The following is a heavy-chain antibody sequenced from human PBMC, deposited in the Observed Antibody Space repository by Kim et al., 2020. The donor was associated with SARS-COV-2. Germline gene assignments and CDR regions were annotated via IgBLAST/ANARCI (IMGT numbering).Heavy chain of an antibody. CDR3: ARMIAAAGIGGFRSGVGYNWFDP. CDR1: GYTFTSYD. V-gene: IGHV1-8*01. J-gene: IGHJ5*02. Sequence: ASVKVSCKASGYTFTSYDINWVRQATGQGLEWMGWMNPNSGNTGYAQKFQGRVTMTRNTSISTAYMELSSLRSEDTAVYYCARMIAAAGIGGFRSGVGYNWFDPWGQGTLVTVSS. D-gene: IGHD6-13*01. CDR2: MNPNSGNT.